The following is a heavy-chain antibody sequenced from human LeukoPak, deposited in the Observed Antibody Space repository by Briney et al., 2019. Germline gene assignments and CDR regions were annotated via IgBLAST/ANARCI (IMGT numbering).Heavy chain of an antibody. V-gene: IGHV3-20*04. CDR3: AREPYCSSTSCPPPLFDY. J-gene: IGHJ4*02. Sequence: GGSLGLSCAASGFTFDDYGMSWVRQAPGKGLEWVPGINWNGGSTGYADSVKGRFTISRDNAKNSLYLQMNSLRAEDTALYYCAREPYCSSTSCPPPLFDYWGQGTLVTVSS. CDR2: INWNGGST. D-gene: IGHD2-2*01. CDR1: GFTFDDYG.